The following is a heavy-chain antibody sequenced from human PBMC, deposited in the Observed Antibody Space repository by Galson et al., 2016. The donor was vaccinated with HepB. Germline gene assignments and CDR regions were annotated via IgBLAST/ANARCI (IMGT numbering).Heavy chain of an antibody. Sequence: SLRLSCAASGFAFSNYAMHWVRQAPGKGLEWVAVVSYDGRNKYYADSVKGRFTISRDNSKNTVYPQMNRPRVEDTAVYYCAKNDILAGYSAFDYWGQGTLVTVSS. J-gene: IGHJ4*02. CDR3: AKNDILAGYSAFDY. CDR2: VSYDGRNK. V-gene: IGHV3-30*18. CDR1: GFAFSNYA. D-gene: IGHD3-9*01.